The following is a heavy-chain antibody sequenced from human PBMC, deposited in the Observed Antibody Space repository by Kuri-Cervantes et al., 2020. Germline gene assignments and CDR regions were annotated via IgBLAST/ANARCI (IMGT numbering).Heavy chain of an antibody. V-gene: IGHV3-74*01. Sequence: GESLKISCAASGFTFSSYWIHWVRQAPGKGLVWVSRINNDGSSTTYADSVKGRFTISRDNAKNTLYLHMNSLRAEDTAVYYCARGGGSWSFDYWGQGTLVTVSS. D-gene: IGHD6-13*01. CDR2: INNDGSST. J-gene: IGHJ4*02. CDR1: GFTFSSYW. CDR3: ARGGGSWSFDY.